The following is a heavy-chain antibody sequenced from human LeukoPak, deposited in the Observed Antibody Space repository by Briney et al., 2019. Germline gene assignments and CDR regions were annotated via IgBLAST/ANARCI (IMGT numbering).Heavy chain of an antibody. CDR1: GFTFRSYW. D-gene: IGHD5-12*01. J-gene: IGHJ4*01. Sequence: GGSLSLSCAASGFTFRSYWMTWVRQAPGKGLEWVANIKQDGNEKNYVDSVKGRFTISRDNAKNSLYLQMNSLRVEDTAVYYCARDAGNSGYDLFDFSGHGTLVTVSS. CDR2: IKQDGNEK. CDR3: ARDAGNSGYDLFDF. V-gene: IGHV3-7*04.